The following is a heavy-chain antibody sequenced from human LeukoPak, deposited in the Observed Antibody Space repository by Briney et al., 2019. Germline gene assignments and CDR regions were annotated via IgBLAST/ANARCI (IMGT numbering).Heavy chain of an antibody. CDR1: GGSISSSNW. J-gene: IGHJ4*02. CDR2: IYHSGST. Sequence: SETLSLTCAVSGGSISSSNWGGWVRQPPGKGLEWIGEIYHSGSTNYNPSLKSRVTISVDTSKNQFSLKLSSVTAADTAVYYCARSTYHDFWSGYYTGFLVDYWGRGTLVTVSS. V-gene: IGHV4-4*02. D-gene: IGHD3-3*01. CDR3: ARSTYHDFWSGYYTGFLVDY.